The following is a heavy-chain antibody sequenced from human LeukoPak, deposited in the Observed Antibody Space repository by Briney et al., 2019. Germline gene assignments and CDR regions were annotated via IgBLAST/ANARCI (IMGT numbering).Heavy chain of an antibody. J-gene: IGHJ4*02. CDR3: ARPSHQPDRNTMAPLGY. Sequence: ASVKVSCKASGGTFSSYAISWVRQAPGQGLEWMGRIIPILGIANYAQKLQGRVTITADKSTSTAYMELSSLRSEDTAVYYCARPSHQPDRNTMAPLGYWGQGTLVTVSS. CDR1: GGTFSSYA. V-gene: IGHV1-69*04. D-gene: IGHD1-14*01. CDR2: IIPILGIA.